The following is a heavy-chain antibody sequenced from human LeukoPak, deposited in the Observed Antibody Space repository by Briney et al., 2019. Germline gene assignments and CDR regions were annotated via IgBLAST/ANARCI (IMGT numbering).Heavy chain of an antibody. CDR1: GGSFSSGGYY. J-gene: IGHJ6*02. D-gene: IGHD5-12*01. CDR3: ARSGLDSRYYFGMDV. V-gene: IGHV4-61*08. CDR2: IYYSGST. Sequence: SETLSLTCTVSGGSFSSGGYYWSWIRQPPGGGLEWIGYIYYSGSTNYNPSLKRRVTISLDTSKSQFPLKLRSVTAADTAVYYCARSGLDSRYYFGMDVWGQGTTVTVSS.